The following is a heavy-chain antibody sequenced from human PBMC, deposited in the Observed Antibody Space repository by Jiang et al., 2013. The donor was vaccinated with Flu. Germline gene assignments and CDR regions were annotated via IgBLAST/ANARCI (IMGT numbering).Heavy chain of an antibody. V-gene: IGHV4-59*01. CDR2: IYYSGST. D-gene: IGHD2-15*01. CDR1: GGSISSYY. J-gene: IGHJ2*01. CDR3: ARDRSGDCSGGSCYRDHWYFDL. Sequence: GSGLVKPSETLSLTCTVSGGSISSYYWSWIRQPPGKGLEWIGYIYYSGSTNYNPSLKSRVTISVDTSKNQFSLKLSSVTAADTAVYYCARDRSGDCSGGSCYRDHWYFDLWGRGTLVTVSS.